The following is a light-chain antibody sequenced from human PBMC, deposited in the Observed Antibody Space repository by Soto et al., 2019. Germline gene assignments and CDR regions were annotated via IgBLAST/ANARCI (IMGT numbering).Light chain of an antibody. CDR3: QQYSNSWT. CDR2: KAS. CDR1: QSISIW. J-gene: IGKJ1*01. V-gene: IGKV1-5*03. Sequence: DIQMTQSPSTLSASVGHRVTITCRASQSISIWLAWYQQKPGKAPKLLIYKASSLESGVPSRFSGSGSGTEFTLTISSLQPDDFATYYCQQYSNSWTFGQGTKVEIK.